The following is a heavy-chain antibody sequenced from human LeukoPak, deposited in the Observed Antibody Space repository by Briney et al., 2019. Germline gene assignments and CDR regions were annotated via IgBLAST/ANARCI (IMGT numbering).Heavy chain of an antibody. CDR1: GGTFSSYA. V-gene: IGHV1-69*01. D-gene: IGHD1-14*01. CDR2: IIPIFGTA. CDR3: ARDPPEGRYGMDV. Sequence: PVKVSCKASGGTFSSYAISWVRQAPGQGLEWMGGIIPIFGTANYAQKFQGRVTITADESTSTAYMELSSLRSEDTAVYYCARDPPEGRYGMDVWGKGTTVTVSS. J-gene: IGHJ6*04.